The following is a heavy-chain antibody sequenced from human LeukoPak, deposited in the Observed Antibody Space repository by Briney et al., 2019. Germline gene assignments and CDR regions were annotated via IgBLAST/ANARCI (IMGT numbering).Heavy chain of an antibody. CDR2: INHSGST. V-gene: IGHV4-34*01. CDR1: GGSFSGYY. D-gene: IGHD6-19*01. J-gene: IGHJ4*02. Sequence: PSETLSLTCAVYGGSFSGYYWSWIHQPPGKGLEWIGEINHSGSTNYNPSLKSRVTISVDTSKNQFSLKLSSVTAADTAVYYCARGFGYSSSPFGYWGQGTLVTVSS. CDR3: ARGFGYSSSPFGY.